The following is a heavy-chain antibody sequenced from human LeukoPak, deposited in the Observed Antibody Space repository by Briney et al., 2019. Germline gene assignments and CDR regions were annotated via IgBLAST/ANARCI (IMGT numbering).Heavy chain of an antibody. J-gene: IGHJ4*02. CDR2: IRYDGSNK. CDR1: GFTFSSYG. CDR3: AKEAYYYGSGTVYFDY. Sequence: GGSLRLSCAASGFTFSSYGMHWVRQAPGKGLEWVAFIRYDGSNKYYADSVKGRFTISRDNSKNTLYLQMNSLRAEDTAVYYCAKEAYYYGSGTVYFDYWGQGTLVTVSS. V-gene: IGHV3-30*02. D-gene: IGHD3-10*01.